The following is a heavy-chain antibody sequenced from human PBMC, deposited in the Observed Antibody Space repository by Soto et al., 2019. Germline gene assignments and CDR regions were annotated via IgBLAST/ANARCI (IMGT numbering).Heavy chain of an antibody. CDR1: GGSISNFY. D-gene: IGHD2-8*01. CDR2: ISYSGNT. CDR3: ARAPMVLSRSYFDS. J-gene: IGHJ4*02. V-gene: IGHV4-59*01. Sequence: SETLSLTCTVSGGSISNFYWSWIRQPPGKGLEWIGYISYSGNTNYNPSLKSRVSISVDTSKNQLSLNLTSVTAADTAVYYCARAPMVLSRSYFDSWGRGTPV.